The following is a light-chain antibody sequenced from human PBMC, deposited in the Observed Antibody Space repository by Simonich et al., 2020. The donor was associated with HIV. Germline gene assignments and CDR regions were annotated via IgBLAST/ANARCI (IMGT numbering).Light chain of an antibody. CDR3: QHLNSFPLT. Sequence: DIQLTQSPSFLSASVGDRVTITSRASQGIASYLAWYQQKPGKAPKLLIYAATTLQSGVPSRFSGSGSGTEFTLTISSLQPEDFATYYCQHLNSFPLTFGPGTKVDIK. CDR2: AAT. J-gene: IGKJ3*01. V-gene: IGKV1-9*01. CDR1: QGIASY.